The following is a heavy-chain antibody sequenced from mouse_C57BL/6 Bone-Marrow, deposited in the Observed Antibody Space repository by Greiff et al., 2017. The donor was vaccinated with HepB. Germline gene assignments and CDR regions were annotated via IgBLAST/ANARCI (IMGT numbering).Heavy chain of an antibody. CDR2: IDPENGDT. CDR1: GFNIKDDY. V-gene: IGHV14-4*01. D-gene: IGHD1-1*01. Sequence: EVQLQESGAELVRPGASVKLSCTASGFNIKDDYMHWVKQRPEQGLEWIGWIDPENGDTEYASKFQGKATITADTSSNTAYLQLSILTSEDTAVYYCTTWELPLSYFDYWGQGTTLTVSS. J-gene: IGHJ2*01. CDR3: TTWELPLSYFDY.